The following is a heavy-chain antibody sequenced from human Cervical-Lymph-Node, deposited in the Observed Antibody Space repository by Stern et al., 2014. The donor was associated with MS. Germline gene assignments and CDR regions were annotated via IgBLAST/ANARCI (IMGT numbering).Heavy chain of an antibody. CDR2: ISYDGSNA. J-gene: IGHJ4*02. V-gene: IGHV3-30*18. CDR1: GFSFSSYG. D-gene: IGHD3-22*01. CDR3: AKDRGMIVVVTYSLDS. Sequence: VQLLESGGGVVQPGRSLRLSCVASGFSFSSYGMHWVRQAPGKGLEWGAVISYDGSNAYYADSVKGRFTISRDNSKNTLYLQLNSLRAEDTAVYYCAKDRGMIVVVTYSLDSWGQGTLVTVSS.